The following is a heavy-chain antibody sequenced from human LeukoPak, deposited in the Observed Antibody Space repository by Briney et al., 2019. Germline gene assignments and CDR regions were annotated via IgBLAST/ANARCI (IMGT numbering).Heavy chain of an antibody. Sequence: PSETLSLTCAVYGGSFSGYYWSWIRQPPGKGLEWIGYIYYSGSTNYNPSLKSRVTISVDTSKNQFSLKLSSVTAADTAVYYCARVRNSGRLLPEYYFDYWGQGTLVTVSS. J-gene: IGHJ4*02. V-gene: IGHV4-59*01. CDR1: GGSFSGYY. CDR2: IYYSGST. D-gene: IGHD2-15*01. CDR3: ARVRNSGRLLPEYYFDY.